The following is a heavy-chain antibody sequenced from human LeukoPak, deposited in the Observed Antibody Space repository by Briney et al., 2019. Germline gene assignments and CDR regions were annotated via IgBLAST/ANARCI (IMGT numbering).Heavy chain of an antibody. CDR1: DFSVTDNY. Sequence: GGSLRLSCAASDFSVTDNYMSWVRQPPGKGLEWVSVIYSGGSTYYADSVKGRFTISRGNFKNTLYLQMNSLRAEDTAVYYCAKDQEYLLWFGESYYMDVWGKGTTVTVSS. V-gene: IGHV3-53*01. CDR2: IYSGGST. J-gene: IGHJ6*03. D-gene: IGHD3-10*01. CDR3: AKDQEYLLWFGESYYMDV.